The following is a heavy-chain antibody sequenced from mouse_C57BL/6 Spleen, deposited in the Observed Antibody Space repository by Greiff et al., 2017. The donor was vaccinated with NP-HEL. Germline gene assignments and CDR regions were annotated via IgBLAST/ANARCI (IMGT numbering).Heavy chain of an antibody. D-gene: IGHD1-1*01. CDR1: GYTFTDYE. J-gene: IGHJ4*01. V-gene: IGHV1-15*01. CDR3: TRKDYYGSSYDYAMDY. Sequence: LVESGAELVRPGASVTLSCKASGYTFTDYEMHWVKQTPVHGLEWIGAIDPETGGTAYNQKFKGKAILTADKSSSTAYMELRSLTSEDSAIYYCTRKDYYGSSYDYAMDYWGQGTSVTVSS. CDR2: IDPETGGT.